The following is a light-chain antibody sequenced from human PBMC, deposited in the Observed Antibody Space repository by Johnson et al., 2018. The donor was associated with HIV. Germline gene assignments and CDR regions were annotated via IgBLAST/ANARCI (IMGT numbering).Light chain of an antibody. CDR1: SFNIGINF. CDR3: GTWDSRLSVYV. CDR2: ESN. J-gene: IGLJ1*01. Sequence: QSVLTQPPSVSAAPVQRVTISCSGSSFNIGINFVSWYQQVPGTAPKLLICESNKRPSGIPNRFSGSKSGTSATLGITGLQTGDEADYYCGTWDSRLSVYVFGTGTKVTVL. V-gene: IGLV1-51*02.